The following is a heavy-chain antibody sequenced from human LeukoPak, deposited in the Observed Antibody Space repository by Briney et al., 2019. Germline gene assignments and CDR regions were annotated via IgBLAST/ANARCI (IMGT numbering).Heavy chain of an antibody. CDR1: GFTFSSYA. Sequence: GGSLRLSCAASGFTFSSYAMHWVRQAPGKGLEYVSVISSNGGSTYYANSVKGRFTISRDNSKNTLYLQMGSLRAEDMAVYYCARGVKVVIRTYFDYWGQGTLVTVSS. V-gene: IGHV3-64*01. D-gene: IGHD3-22*01. CDR3: ARGVKVVIRTYFDY. CDR2: ISSNGGST. J-gene: IGHJ4*02.